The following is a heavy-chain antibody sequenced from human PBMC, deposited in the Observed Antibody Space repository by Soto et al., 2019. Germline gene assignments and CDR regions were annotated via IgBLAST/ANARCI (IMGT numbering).Heavy chain of an antibody. CDR1: GDTFSSYI. CDR2: VIPVLTTT. J-gene: IGHJ6*02. D-gene: IGHD2-21*02. Sequence: QVQLVQSGAEVKKPGSSVRVSCRSSGDTFSSYIVNWLRLAPGRGLEWMGRVIPVLTTTDYAQNFRGRVTISADRHTTTVYLELSSLRSDDTAVYYCARRRYCGYDCYHKHYYGMDVWGQGSLVTVAS. V-gene: IGHV1-69*08. CDR3: ARRRYCGYDCYHKHYYGMDV.